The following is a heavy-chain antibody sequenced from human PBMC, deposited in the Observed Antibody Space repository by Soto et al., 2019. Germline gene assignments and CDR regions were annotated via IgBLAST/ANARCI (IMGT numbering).Heavy chain of an antibody. CDR1: GLTFTCSA. J-gene: IGHJ4*02. CDR3: AADPYYYDSSDYYSFDY. D-gene: IGHD3-22*01. Sequence: SVKVSCKASGLTFTCSAVQWVRQARGQRLEWIGWIVVGSGSTNYAQKFQERVTITRDMSTSTAYLELSSLRSDDTAVYYCAADPYYYDSSDYYSFDYWGQGTLVTVSS. CDR2: IVVGSGST. V-gene: IGHV1-58*01.